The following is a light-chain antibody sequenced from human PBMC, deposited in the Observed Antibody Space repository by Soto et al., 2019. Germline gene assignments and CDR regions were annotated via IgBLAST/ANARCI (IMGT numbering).Light chain of an antibody. CDR2: SAS. Sequence: DIQMTQSPSSLSASVGDRVTITCRASQSISSYLNWYQQKPGKAPKLLIYSASSLQSGVPSRFSGSGSGTDFTLASSSLQPEDFATYYCQQSYSTPPTFGQGTKVEIQ. J-gene: IGKJ1*01. CDR3: QQSYSTPPT. V-gene: IGKV1-39*01. CDR1: QSISSY.